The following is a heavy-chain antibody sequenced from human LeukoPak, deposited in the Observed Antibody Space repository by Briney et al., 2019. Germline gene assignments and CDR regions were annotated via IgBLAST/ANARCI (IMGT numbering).Heavy chain of an antibody. J-gene: IGHJ5*02. V-gene: IGHV3-48*01. CDR1: GFPFITYN. CDR2: IDSSSSTL. Sequence: PGGSLRLSCAVSGFPFITYNMNWVRQAPGKGLEWVSYIDSSSSTLYYADSVKGRFTISRDNSKNTLYLQMNSLRAEDTAVYYCAREYEGYCSGGSCFRGTYNWFDPWGQGTLVTVSS. D-gene: IGHD2-15*01. CDR3: AREYEGYCSGGSCFRGTYNWFDP.